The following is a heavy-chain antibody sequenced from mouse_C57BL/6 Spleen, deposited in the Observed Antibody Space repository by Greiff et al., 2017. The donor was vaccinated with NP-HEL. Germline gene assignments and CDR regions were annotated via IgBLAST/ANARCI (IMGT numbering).Heavy chain of an antibody. V-gene: IGHV3-1*01. J-gene: IGHJ1*03. CDR2: ISYSGST. CDR1: GYSITSGYD. CDR3: ARYRVLGYWYFDV. Sequence: EVQLQESGPGMVKPSQSLSLTCTVTGYSITSGYDWHWIRHFPGNQLEWMGYISYSGSTNYNPSLKSRISITHDTSKNHFSLKLNSVTTEDTATYYCARYRVLGYWYFDVWGTGTTVTVSS. D-gene: IGHD2-14*01.